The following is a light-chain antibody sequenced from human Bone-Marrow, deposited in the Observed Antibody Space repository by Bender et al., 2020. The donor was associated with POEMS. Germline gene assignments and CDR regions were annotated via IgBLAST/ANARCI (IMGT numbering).Light chain of an antibody. CDR2: EVS. J-gene: IGLJ3*02. Sequence: QSALTQPASVSGSPGQSITISCTGTNSDVGNYNLVSWYQYHPGKAPKLMIYEVSKRPSGVPDRFSGSKSGASASLAIPGLQAEDEADYYCQSYDSSLSGWVFGGGTKLTVL. CDR3: QSYDSSLSGWV. CDR1: NSDVGNYNL. V-gene: IGLV2-14*02.